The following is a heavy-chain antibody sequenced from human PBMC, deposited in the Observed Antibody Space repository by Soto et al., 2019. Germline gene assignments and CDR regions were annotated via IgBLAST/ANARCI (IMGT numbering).Heavy chain of an antibody. V-gene: IGHV3-74*01. D-gene: IGHD3-22*01. CDR2: IKSDESTT. J-gene: IGHJ4*02. CDR3: ARGAGNYYYFDY. Sequence: EVQLVESGGGLVQPGGSLRLSCAASGFIFTDYWIHWVRQAPGKGLVWVSRIKSDESTTNYADSVRGRLTNSRDNAKNTVYLQINRLRAEDSSVYYCARGAGNYYYFDYWGQGTLVTVSS. CDR1: GFIFTDYW.